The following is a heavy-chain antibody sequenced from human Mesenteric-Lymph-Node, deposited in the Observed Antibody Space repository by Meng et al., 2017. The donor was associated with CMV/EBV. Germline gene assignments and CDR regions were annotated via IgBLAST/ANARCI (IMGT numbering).Heavy chain of an antibody. V-gene: IGHV4-39*01. CDR1: GGSISSSSYY. CDR2: TYYSGST. D-gene: IGHD2-2*01. CDR3: ARSQVGSTFDY. Sequence: GSLRLSCTVSGGSISSSSYYWGWIRQPPGKGLEWIGSTYYSGSTYYNPSLKSRVTISIDTSKNQFSLKLSSVTAADTAVYYCARSQVGSTFDYWGQGTLVTVSS. J-gene: IGHJ4*02.